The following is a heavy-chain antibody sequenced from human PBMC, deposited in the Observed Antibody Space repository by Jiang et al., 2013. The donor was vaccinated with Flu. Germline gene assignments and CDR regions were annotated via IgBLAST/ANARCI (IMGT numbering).Heavy chain of an antibody. CDR1: GDSMSSNNW. D-gene: IGHD1-1*01. J-gene: IGHJ4*02. CDR2: IYPTGKT. Sequence: GSGLVKPSGTLSLTCTVSGDSMSSNNWWTWVRQSPRKGLEWIGEIYPTGKTNYNPSLQSRVTISVDISKNQFSLTVNSVTAADTAVYFCARDHTSGNYYDFWGQGTLVIVSS. CDR3: ARDHTSGNYYDF. V-gene: IGHV4-4*02.